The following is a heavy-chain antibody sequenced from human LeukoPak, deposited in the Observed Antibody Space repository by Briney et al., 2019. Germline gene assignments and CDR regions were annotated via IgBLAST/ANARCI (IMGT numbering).Heavy chain of an antibody. J-gene: IGHJ4*02. Sequence: PSETLSLTCTVSGGSISSYYWSWIRQPPGKGLEWIGYIYYSGSTNYNPSLKSRVTISVDTSKNQFSLKLSSVTAADTAVYYCARVQLWTLDYWGQGTLVTVSS. D-gene: IGHD5-18*01. CDR2: IYYSGST. V-gene: IGHV4-59*01. CDR3: ARVQLWTLDY. CDR1: GGSISSYY.